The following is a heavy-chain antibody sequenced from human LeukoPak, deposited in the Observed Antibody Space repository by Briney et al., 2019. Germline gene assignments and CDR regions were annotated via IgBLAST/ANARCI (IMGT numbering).Heavy chain of an antibody. CDR3: ARLSGDYYYMDV. D-gene: IGHD3-16*02. Sequence: PAETLSLTCTVSGGSISSYYLSWIRQLPGKGLEWIGYIYYSGGTNYNPSLKSRVTISVDTSKNQFSLKLSSVTAADTAVYYCARLSGDYYYMDVWGKGTTVTVSS. CDR1: GGSISSYY. J-gene: IGHJ6*03. CDR2: IYYSGGT. V-gene: IGHV4-59*01.